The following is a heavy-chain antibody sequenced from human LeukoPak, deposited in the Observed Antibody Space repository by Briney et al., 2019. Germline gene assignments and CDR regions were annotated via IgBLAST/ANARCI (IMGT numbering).Heavy chain of an antibody. V-gene: IGHV3-30*02. CDR1: GFTFSNFG. CDR2: IRNDGTNI. CDR3: AKEGFDP. Sequence: GGSLRLSCAASGFTFSNFGIHWVRQAPGKGLEWVAFIRNDGTNIYYVDSVKGRFTISRDNSKNTVYLQMNSLRTEDMAVYYCAKEGFDPWGQGTLVTVSS. J-gene: IGHJ5*02.